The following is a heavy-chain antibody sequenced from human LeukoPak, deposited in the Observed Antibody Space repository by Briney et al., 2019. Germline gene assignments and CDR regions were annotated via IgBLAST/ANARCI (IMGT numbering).Heavy chain of an antibody. D-gene: IGHD6-13*01. CDR3: ARETIAAAGTTRTPFDY. CDR2: INPSGGST. Sequence: ASVKVSCKASGYTFTSYYMHWVRQAPGQGLEWMGIINPSGGSTSYAQKFQGRVTMTRDTSTSTVYMELSSLRSEDTAVYYCARETIAAAGTTRTPFDYWGQGTLVTVSS. CDR1: GYTFTSYY. V-gene: IGHV1-46*01. J-gene: IGHJ4*02.